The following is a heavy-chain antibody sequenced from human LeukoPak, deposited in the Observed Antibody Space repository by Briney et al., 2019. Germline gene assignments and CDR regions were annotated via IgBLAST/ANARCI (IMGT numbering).Heavy chain of an antibody. J-gene: IGHJ4*02. CDR3: ARDPDGVGGAY. CDR2: IYYTGRT. CDR1: GGSINDYY. D-gene: IGHD3-16*01. Sequence: PSETLSLTCTVSGGSINDYYWSWIRQSPGKGLEWIGYIYYTGRTKYNPSVQSRVTISVDKSKNQFSLKLSSVTAADTAVYYCARDPDGVGGAYWGQGTLVTVSS. V-gene: IGHV4-59*12.